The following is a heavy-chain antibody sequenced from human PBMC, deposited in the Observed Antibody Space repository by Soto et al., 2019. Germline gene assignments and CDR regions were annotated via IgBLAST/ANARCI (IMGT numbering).Heavy chain of an antibody. CDR3: ARDEGYSSSWDAGYYYYGMDV. J-gene: IGHJ6*02. Sequence: PSQTLSLTCAISGDSVSSNSAAWNWIRQSPSRGLEWLGRTYYRSKWYNDYAVSVKSRITINPDTSKNQFSLQLNSVTPEDTAVYHCARDEGYSSSWDAGYYYYGMDVWGQGTTVTVSS. D-gene: IGHD6-13*01. CDR2: TYYRSKWYN. V-gene: IGHV6-1*01. CDR1: GDSVSSNSAA.